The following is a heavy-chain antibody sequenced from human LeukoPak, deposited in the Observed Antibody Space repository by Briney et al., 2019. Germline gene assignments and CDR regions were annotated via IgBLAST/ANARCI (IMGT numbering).Heavy chain of an antibody. Sequence: QPGGSLRLSCAASGFTFRSHDISWVRQAPGKGLEWVSGISASGGSTFYADSVKGRFTISRDNSKNTLYLQMNGLRVEDTAVYYCAKGAFYDTSYYYGMDAWGQGTTVTVSS. CDR3: AKGAFYDTSYYYGMDA. CDR1: GFTFRSHD. V-gene: IGHV3-23*01. J-gene: IGHJ6*02. CDR2: ISASGGST. D-gene: IGHD3-22*01.